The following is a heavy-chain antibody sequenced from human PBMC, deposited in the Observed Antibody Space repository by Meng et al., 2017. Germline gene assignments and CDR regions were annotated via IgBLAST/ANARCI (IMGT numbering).Heavy chain of an antibody. D-gene: IGHD5-12*01. Sequence: QVLLVQSGAEVKKPGASVKVSCKASGYTFTSYDINWVRQATGQGLEWMGWMNPNSGNTDYAQKFQGRVTMTRNTSINTAYMELSSLRSDDTAVYFCARANTYSGYDYGYWGQGTLVTVSS. V-gene: IGHV1-8*01. CDR3: ARANTYSGYDYGY. J-gene: IGHJ4*02. CDR2: MNPNSGNT. CDR1: GYTFTSYD.